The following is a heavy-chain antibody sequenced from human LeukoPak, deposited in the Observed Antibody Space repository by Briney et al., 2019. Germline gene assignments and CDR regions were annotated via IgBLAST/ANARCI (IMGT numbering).Heavy chain of an antibody. J-gene: IGHJ3*02. D-gene: IGHD4-23*01. CDR3: ARRRVTDAFDI. V-gene: IGHV4-30-2*01. Sequence: PSETLSLTCTVSGGSISSTNYYWGWIRQPPGKGLEWIGYIYHSGSTYYNPSLKSRVTISVDRSKNQFSLKLSSVTAADTAVYYCARRRVTDAFDIWGQGTMVTVSS. CDR1: GGSISSTNYY. CDR2: IYHSGST.